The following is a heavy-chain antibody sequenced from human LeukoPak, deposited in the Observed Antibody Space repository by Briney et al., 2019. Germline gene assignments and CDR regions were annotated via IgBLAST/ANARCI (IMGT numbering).Heavy chain of an antibody. CDR1: GYTLTELS. CDR3: ATASGMVDVYFDY. D-gene: IGHD3-10*01. CDR2: FDPEDGET. V-gene: IGHV1-24*01. J-gene: IGHJ4*02. Sequence: GASVKVSCKVSGYTLTELSMHWVRQAPGKGLEWMGGFDPEDGETIYAQKFQGRVTMTGDTSTDTAYMELSSLRSEDTAVYYCATASGMVDVYFDYWGQGTQVTVSS.